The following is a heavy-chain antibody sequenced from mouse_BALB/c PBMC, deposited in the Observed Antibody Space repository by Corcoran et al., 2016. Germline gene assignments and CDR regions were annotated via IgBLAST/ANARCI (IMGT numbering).Heavy chain of an antibody. CDR3: ASLYGNYEGRYYAMDY. CDR1: GYTFTSYV. V-gene: IGHV1S136*01. D-gene: IGHD2-1*01. J-gene: IGHJ4*01. Sequence: EVQLQQSGPEVVKPGASVKMSCKASGYTFTSYVMHWVKQKPGQGLEWIGYINPYNDGTKYNEKFKGKATLTSDKSSSTAYMELSSLTSEDYAVDYCASLYGNYEGRYYAMDYWGQGTSVTVSS. CDR2: INPYNDGT.